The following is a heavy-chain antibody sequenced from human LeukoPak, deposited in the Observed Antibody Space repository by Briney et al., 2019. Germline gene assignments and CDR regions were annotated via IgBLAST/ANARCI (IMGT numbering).Heavy chain of an antibody. Sequence: ASVKVSCKASGYTFTGYYMHWVRQAPGQGLEWMGWINPNSGGTNYAQKFQGRATMTRDTSISTAYIELNRLRSDDTAVYYCARASGDFCTSSTCFKSLYYYYMDVWGKGTTVTVSS. D-gene: IGHD2-2*01. CDR1: GYTFTGYY. CDR3: ARASGDFCTSSTCFKSLYYYYMDV. J-gene: IGHJ6*03. CDR2: INPNSGGT. V-gene: IGHV1-2*02.